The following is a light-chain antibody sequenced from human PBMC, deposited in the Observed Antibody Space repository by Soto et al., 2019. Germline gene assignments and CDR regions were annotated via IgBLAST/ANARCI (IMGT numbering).Light chain of an antibody. J-gene: IGKJ2*01. Sequence: EIVLTQSPGTLSLSPGDRATLSCRASQSLSGNYLAWYQQKPGQAPRLLIFVVYSRATGIPDRFTGSGSGTDFTLTINRLEHEDCAVYYCHHYGRSPYTFGLGTKMEIK. V-gene: IGKV3-20*01. CDR2: VVY. CDR3: HHYGRSPYT. CDR1: QSLSGNY.